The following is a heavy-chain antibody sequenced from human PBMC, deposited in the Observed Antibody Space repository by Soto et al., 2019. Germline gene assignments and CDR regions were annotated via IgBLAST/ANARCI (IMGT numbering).Heavy chain of an antibody. CDR2: IYSGGST. V-gene: IGHV3-66*01. CDR3: ARVKSIAALYYYYYYMDV. Sequence: GESLRLSCAASGFTVSSNYMSWVRQAPGKGLEWVSVIYSGGSTYYADSVKGGFTISRDNSKNTLYLQMNSLRAEDTAVYYCARVKSIAALYYYYYYMDVWGKGTTVTVSS. CDR1: GFTVSSNY. D-gene: IGHD6-6*01. J-gene: IGHJ6*03.